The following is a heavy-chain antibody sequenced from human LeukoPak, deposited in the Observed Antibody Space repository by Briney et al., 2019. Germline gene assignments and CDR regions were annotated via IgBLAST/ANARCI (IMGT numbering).Heavy chain of an antibody. CDR2: IGSSGDIT. Sequence: GVKLRLYCAASRFTFSSFAMRWVPQAPGLGLVGGSSIGSSGDITYYADSVKGRYTISRDNSKNTLYLQMNSLRAEDTAVYYCAKDVDNGDYVVYWGQGTLVTVSS. CDR3: AKDVDNGDYVVY. V-gene: IGHV3-23*01. CDR1: RFTFSSFA. J-gene: IGHJ4*02. D-gene: IGHD4-17*01.